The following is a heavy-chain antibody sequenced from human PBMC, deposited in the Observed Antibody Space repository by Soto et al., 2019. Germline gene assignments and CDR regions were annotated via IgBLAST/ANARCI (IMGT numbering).Heavy chain of an antibody. V-gene: IGHV3-53*01. CDR3: ACAVAVFGMDV. J-gene: IGHJ6*02. CDR1: GFTVSSNY. CDR2: IYSGGST. Sequence: GSLRLSCAASGFTVSSNYMSWVRQAPGKGLEWVSVIYSGGSTYYADSVKGRFTISRDNSKNTLYLQMNSLRAEDTAVYYCACAVAVFGMDVWGQGTTVTVSS. D-gene: IGHD6-19*01.